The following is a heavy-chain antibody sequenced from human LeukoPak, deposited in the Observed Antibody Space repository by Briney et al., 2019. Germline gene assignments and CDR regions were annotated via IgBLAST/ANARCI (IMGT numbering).Heavy chain of an antibody. CDR1: GGSISRSSYF. CDR3: ARYGIQLWQNFDY. V-gene: IGHV4-39*01. CDR2: IYYSGRT. Sequence: PSETLSLTGIVSGGSISRSSYFWGWIRQPPGKGLVWIGSIYYSGRTYYNPYLKCRVTISAATSKNQFSLKLSSVTAADTAVYYCARYGIQLWQNFDYWGQGTLVTVSS. D-gene: IGHD5-18*01. J-gene: IGHJ4*02.